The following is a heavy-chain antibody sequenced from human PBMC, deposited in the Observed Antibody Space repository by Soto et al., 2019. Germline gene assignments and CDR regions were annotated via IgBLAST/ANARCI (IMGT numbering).Heavy chain of an antibody. CDR3: ATLPIFTGYYTSHYAFDM. D-gene: IGHD3-9*01. J-gene: IGHJ3*02. V-gene: IGHV1-24*01. CDR2: FDPEDGET. Sequence: ASVKVSCKVSGYTLTELSMHWVRQAPGKGLEWMGGFDPEDGETIYAQKFQGRVTMTEDTSTDTAYMELSSLRSEDTAVYYCATLPIFTGYYTSHYAFDMWGQGTRMTV. CDR1: GYTLTELS.